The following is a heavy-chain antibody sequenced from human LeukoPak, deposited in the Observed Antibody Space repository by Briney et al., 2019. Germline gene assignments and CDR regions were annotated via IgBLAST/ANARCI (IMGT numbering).Heavy chain of an antibody. CDR2: IYYSGST. Sequence: SETLSLTCTVSGGSISSSSYYWGWIRQPPGKGLEWIGSIYYSGSTYYNPSLKSRVTISVDTSKNQFSLKLSSVTAADTAVYYCARGRNVGFIVVEVAATRPGGRTFDYWGQGTLVTVSS. J-gene: IGHJ4*02. CDR1: GGSISSSSYY. CDR3: ARGRNVGFIVVEVAATRPGGRTFDY. V-gene: IGHV4-39*01. D-gene: IGHD2-15*01.